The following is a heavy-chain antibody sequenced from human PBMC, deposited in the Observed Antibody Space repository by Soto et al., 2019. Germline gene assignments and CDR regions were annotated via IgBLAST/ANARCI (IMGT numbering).Heavy chain of an antibody. J-gene: IGHJ1*01. CDR3: AKDLKSHYYDSSGYFD. CDR1: GFTFNKYS. Sequence: PGGSLRLSCAASGFTFNKYSMHWVRQAPGKGLVWVSRITSDGSSTTYAGSVKGRFTISRDTAKNTLYLQMNSLRAEDTAVYYCAKDLKSHYYDSSGYFDWGQGTLVTVSS. D-gene: IGHD3-22*01. V-gene: IGHV3-74*01. CDR2: ITSDGSST.